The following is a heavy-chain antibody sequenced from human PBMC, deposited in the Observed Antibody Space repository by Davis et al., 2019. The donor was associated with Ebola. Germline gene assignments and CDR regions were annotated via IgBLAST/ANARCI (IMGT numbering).Heavy chain of an antibody. V-gene: IGHV1-69*13. CDR1: GGTFSSYG. CDR2: IIPVFGIP. Sequence: SSVTVSCKASGGTFSSYGISWVRQAPGQGLDWMGGIIPVFGIPKYAQKFQGRVTITADESTSTAYMELSSLRSEDTAVYYCAKDRYYDNNPLYYESECWGQGTLVTVSS. D-gene: IGHD3-22*01. CDR3: AKDRYYDNNPLYYESEC. J-gene: IGHJ4*02.